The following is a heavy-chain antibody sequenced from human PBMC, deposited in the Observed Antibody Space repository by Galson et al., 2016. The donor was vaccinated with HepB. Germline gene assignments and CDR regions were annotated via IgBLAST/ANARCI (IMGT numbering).Heavy chain of an antibody. Sequence: ETLSLTCAVYGGSFSGYYWSWLRQSPGKGLEWIGEINHRGSTNYNPSLKSRLTISVDTSKNQISRKLSFVTAADTAVYYCARSPSARPLRWFDPWGQGTLVTVSS. V-gene: IGHV4-34*01. D-gene: IGHD6-6*01. CDR1: GGSFSGYY. CDR2: INHRGST. J-gene: IGHJ5*02. CDR3: ARSPSARPLRWFDP.